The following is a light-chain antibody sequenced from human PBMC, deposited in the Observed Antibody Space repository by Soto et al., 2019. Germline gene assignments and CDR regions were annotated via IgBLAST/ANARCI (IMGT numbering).Light chain of an antibody. CDR2: DVD. Sequence: QSALTQPPSASGSPGQSVTISCTGSSSDVGRYNHVSWYQQHPGKAPKLIIFDVDKRPSGVPDRFSGSKSVNTASLTVSGLQAEDEADYYCSAYAGSIFVFGTGNKLTVL. V-gene: IGLV2-8*01. CDR1: SSDVGRYNH. CDR3: SAYAGSIFV. J-gene: IGLJ1*01.